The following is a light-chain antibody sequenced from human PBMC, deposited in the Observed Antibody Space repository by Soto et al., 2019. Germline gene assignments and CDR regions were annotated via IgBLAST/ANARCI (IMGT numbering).Light chain of an antibody. Sequence: EIVMTQSPLSLPVTPGEPASISCRSSQSLLQSNGNNQLGWVLQKPGQSPQLLMYLGSSRASGVPYRVRGRGTGPEFTLKISRVETEDVGVYYCMQGLQTPPTFGGGTTVEIK. CDR2: LGS. V-gene: IGKV2-28*01. CDR3: MQGLQTPPT. CDR1: QSLLQSNGNNQ. J-gene: IGKJ4*01.